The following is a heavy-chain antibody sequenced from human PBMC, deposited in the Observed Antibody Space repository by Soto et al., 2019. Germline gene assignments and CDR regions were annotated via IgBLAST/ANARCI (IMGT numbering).Heavy chain of an antibody. CDR1: GFTFSDYY. J-gene: IGHJ6*03. Sequence: GGSLRLSCAASGFTFSDYYMSWIRQAPGKGLEWVSYISSSGSTIYYADSVKGRFTISRDNAKNSLYLQMNSLRAEDTAVYYCAREQSIAVAGLGGASWGGRYSYYYMDVWGKGTPVTVS. V-gene: IGHV3-11*01. CDR3: AREQSIAVAGLGGASWGGRYSYYYMDV. D-gene: IGHD6-19*01. CDR2: ISSSGSTI.